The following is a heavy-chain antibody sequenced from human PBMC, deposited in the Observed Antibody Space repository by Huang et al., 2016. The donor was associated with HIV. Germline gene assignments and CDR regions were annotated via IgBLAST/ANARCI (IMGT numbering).Heavy chain of an antibody. V-gene: IGHV4-59*02. J-gene: IGHJ5*02. Sequence: QVQLQASGPGLVKPSETLSLTCTVSGGSVGSHYWSWFRQPPAKGLEWIGNIYYSGNYNPSLTSRVTISVDTSNNQFSLKLSSVTAADTAVYYCARTSHYDFWSGHHWFDPWGQGTLVTVSS. CDR1: GGSVGSHY. CDR3: ARTSHYDFWSGHHWFDP. D-gene: IGHD3-3*01. CDR2: IYYSG.